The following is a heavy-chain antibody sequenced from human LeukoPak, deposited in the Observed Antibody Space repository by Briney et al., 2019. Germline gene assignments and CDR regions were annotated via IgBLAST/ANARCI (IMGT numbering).Heavy chain of an antibody. D-gene: IGHD2-15*01. CDR1: GGSISSYY. CDR3: ARARYCSGGSCYSEFDY. CDR2: IYTSGST. J-gene: IGHJ4*02. Sequence: SETLSLTCTVSGGSISSYYWSWIRQPAGKGLEWIGRIYTSGSTNYNPSLKSRVTMSVDASKNQFSLKLSSVTAADTAVYYCARARYCSGGSCYSEFDYWGQGTLVTVSS. V-gene: IGHV4-4*07.